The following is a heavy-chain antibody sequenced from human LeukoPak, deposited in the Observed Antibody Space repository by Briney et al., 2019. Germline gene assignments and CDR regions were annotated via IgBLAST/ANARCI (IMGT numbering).Heavy chain of an antibody. CDR3: ANLPLRDMVANH. Sequence: AGGSLRLSCAASGFTLSSYGMHWVRQAPGKGLEWVAVISYDGSNKYYADSVKGRFTISRDNSKNTLYLQMNSLRAEDTAVYYCANLPLRDMVANHWGQGTLVTVSS. D-gene: IGHD5-12*01. V-gene: IGHV3-30*18. CDR2: ISYDGSNK. CDR1: GFTLSSYG. J-gene: IGHJ4*02.